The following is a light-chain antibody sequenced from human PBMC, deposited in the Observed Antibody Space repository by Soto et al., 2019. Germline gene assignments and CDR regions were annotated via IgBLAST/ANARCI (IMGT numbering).Light chain of an antibody. CDR1: QSVSSN. CDR3: QQLRMYPST. V-gene: IGKV3-15*01. Sequence: EIVMTQSPATLSVSPGERATLSCRASQSVSSNLAWYQQKPGQAPRLLIYGASTRATGIPARFSGSGSGTEFTLTITSLQAEDFATYYCQQLRMYPSTFGGGTKVDI. CDR2: GAS. J-gene: IGKJ4*01.